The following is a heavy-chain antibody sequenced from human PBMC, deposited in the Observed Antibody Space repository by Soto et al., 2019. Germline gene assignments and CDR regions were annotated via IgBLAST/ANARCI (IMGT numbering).Heavy chain of an antibody. CDR3: ARHGRYYDIGDLTDY. CDR2: IYYSGST. CDR1: DGTIGDIEDY. J-gene: IGHJ4*02. Sequence: VVDGTIGDIEDYWGFIRKTPGKGLEWIGSIYYSGSTYYNPSLKSRVTISVDTSKNQFSLKLSSMTAADTAVYYCARHGRYYDIGDLTDYWGQGSMVTVSS. D-gene: IGHD3-22*01. V-gene: IGHV4-39*01.